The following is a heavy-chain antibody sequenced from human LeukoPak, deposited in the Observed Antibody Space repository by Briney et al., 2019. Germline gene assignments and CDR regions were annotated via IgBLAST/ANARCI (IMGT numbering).Heavy chain of an antibody. V-gene: IGHV1-69*05. D-gene: IGHD2-15*01. CDR2: IIPIFGTA. CDR3: ARVACSGGSCHFEYFQH. CDR1: GGTFSSYA. Sequence: SVKVSCKASGGTFSSYAISWVRQAPGQGLEWMGGIIPIFGTANYAQKFQGRVTITTDESTSTAYMELSSLRSEDTAVYYCARVACSGGSCHFEYFQHWGQGTLVTVSS. J-gene: IGHJ1*01.